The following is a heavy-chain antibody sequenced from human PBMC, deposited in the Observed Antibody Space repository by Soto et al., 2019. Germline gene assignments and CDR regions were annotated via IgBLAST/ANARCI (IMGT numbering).Heavy chain of an antibody. Sequence: EVQLLESGGGLVRPGGSLRLSCAASGFTFYNYAMNWVRQAPGKGLEWVSTISGGGDGTYYADSVKGRFTISRHNSRNNVYLQMNSLRAEDTAVYYCAKKGLGSLATYCTTGDCHYAFDVWGQGTLVTVSS. J-gene: IGHJ3*01. CDR1: GFTFYNYA. D-gene: IGHD2-8*01. CDR3: AKKGLGSLATYCTTGDCHYAFDV. CDR2: ISGGGDGT. V-gene: IGHV3-23*01.